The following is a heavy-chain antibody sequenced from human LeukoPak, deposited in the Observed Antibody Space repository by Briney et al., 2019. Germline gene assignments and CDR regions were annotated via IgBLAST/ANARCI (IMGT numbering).Heavy chain of an antibody. V-gene: IGHV3-23*01. CDR3: AKGGQNYDFWRFDY. D-gene: IGHD3-3*01. Sequence: GGSLRLSCAASAFTFSNYWMSWVRQAPGKGLQWVSSISGNGGSTYFADSVKGRFTISRDNSKSTLYLQMNSLRADDTAVYYCAKGGQNYDFWRFDYWGQGTVVTVSP. J-gene: IGHJ4*02. CDR2: ISGNGGST. CDR1: AFTFSNYW.